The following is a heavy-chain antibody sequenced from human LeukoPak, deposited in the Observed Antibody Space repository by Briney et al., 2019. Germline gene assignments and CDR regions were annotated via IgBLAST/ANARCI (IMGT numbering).Heavy chain of an antibody. CDR1: GGSFSGYY. D-gene: IGHD2-2*01. CDR3: AREKDIVVVPAGVGAFDY. J-gene: IGHJ4*02. V-gene: IGHV4-34*01. Sequence: SETLSLTCAVYGGSFSGYYWSWIRQPPGKGLEWIGEINHSGSTNYNPSLKSRVTISVDTSKNQFSLKLSSVTAADTAVYYCAREKDIVVVPAGVGAFDYWGQGTLVTVSS. CDR2: INHSGST.